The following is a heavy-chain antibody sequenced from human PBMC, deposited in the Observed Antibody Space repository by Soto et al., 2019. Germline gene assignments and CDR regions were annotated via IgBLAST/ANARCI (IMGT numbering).Heavy chain of an antibody. J-gene: IGHJ6*02. D-gene: IGHD3-3*01. Sequence: ASVKVSCKASGYTVTGYDIHWVRQATGQGLEWMGWMNPNTGYTANAQKFQGRVTMTRNISISTVYMELSSLRSEDTAVYYCAAGWLRFLEWFPQPYYGMDVWGQGTTVTVS. V-gene: IGHV1-8*01. CDR1: GYTVTGYD. CDR3: AAGWLRFLEWFPQPYYGMDV. CDR2: MNPNTGYT.